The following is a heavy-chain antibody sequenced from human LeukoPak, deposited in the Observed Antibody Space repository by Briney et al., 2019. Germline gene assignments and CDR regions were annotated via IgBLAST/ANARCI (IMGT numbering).Heavy chain of an antibody. CDR3: ARAPYYYDSSGLHFDY. J-gene: IGHJ4*02. CDR1: GFTVSSNY. Sequence: PGGSLRLSCAASGFTVSSNYMSWVRQAPGKGLEWVSVIYGGGSTYYADSVKGRFTISRDNSKNTLYLQMNSLRAEDTAVYYCARAPYYYDSSGLHFDYWGQGTLVTVSS. CDR2: IYGGGST. D-gene: IGHD3-22*01. V-gene: IGHV3-66*01.